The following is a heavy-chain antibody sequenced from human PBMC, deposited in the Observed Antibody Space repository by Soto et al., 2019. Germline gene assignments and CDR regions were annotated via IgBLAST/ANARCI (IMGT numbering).Heavy chain of an antibody. CDR3: ARDRPYCSGGSCYSAFD. J-gene: IGHJ4*02. D-gene: IGHD2-15*01. Sequence: QVQLVQSGAEVKKPGSSVKVSCKASGGTFSSYAISWVRQAPGQGLEWMGGIIPIFGTANYAQKFQGRVTITAYESTSTAYMELSSLSAEDTAVYYCARDRPYCSGGSCYSAFDWGQGTLVTVSS. V-gene: IGHV1-69*12. CDR2: IIPIFGTA. CDR1: GGTFSSYA.